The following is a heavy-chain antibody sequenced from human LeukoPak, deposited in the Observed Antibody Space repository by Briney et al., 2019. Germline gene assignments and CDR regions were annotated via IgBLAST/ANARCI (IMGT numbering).Heavy chain of an antibody. CDR2: MSPNSGDT. CDR1: GYTFTSYD. J-gene: IGHJ3*02. Sequence: ASVKVSCKASGYTFTSYDINWVRHATGQGLEWMGWMSPNSGDTGYAQKFQGRVTITRDTSASTAYMELSSLRSEDTAVYYCAREDPAFDIWGQGTMVTVSS. CDR3: AREDPAFDI. V-gene: IGHV1-8*01.